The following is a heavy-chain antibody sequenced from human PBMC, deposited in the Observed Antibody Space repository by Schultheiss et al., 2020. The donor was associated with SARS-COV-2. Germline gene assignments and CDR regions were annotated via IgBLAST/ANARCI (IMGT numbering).Heavy chain of an antibody. V-gene: IGHV3-74*03. CDR2: VNEDGRTT. D-gene: IGHD1-26*01. CDR1: GFTFSRYW. Sequence: GGSLRLSCGGSGFTFSRYWMHWVRQAPGKGLVWVSRVNEDGRTTTYADSVKGRFTIFRDNAKNSLYLQMNSLRAEDTAVYYCARCSGWEPSDAFDIWGQGTMVTVSS. J-gene: IGHJ3*02. CDR3: ARCSGWEPSDAFDI.